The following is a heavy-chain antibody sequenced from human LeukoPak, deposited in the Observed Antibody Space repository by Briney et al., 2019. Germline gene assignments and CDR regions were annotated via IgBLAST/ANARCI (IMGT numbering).Heavy chain of an antibody. J-gene: IGHJ4*02. Sequence: ASVKVSCKASGGTFSSYAISWVRQAPGQGLEWMGEIIPIFGTANYAQKFQGRVTITADKSTSTAYMELSSLRSEDTAVYYCARDPAYYDREGDYWGQGTLVTVSS. CDR3: ARDPAYYDREGDY. D-gene: IGHD3-22*01. V-gene: IGHV1-69*06. CDR1: GGTFSSYA. CDR2: IIPIFGTA.